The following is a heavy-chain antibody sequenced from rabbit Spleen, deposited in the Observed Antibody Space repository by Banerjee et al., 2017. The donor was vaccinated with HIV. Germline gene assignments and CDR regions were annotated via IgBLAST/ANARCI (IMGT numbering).Heavy chain of an antibody. CDR1: GIDFSNNDY. V-gene: IGHV1S43*01. Sequence: QLEESGGGLVKPGGTLTLTCKASGIDFSNNDYMCWVRQPPGKGLELIACITTNTDIADYASWVNGRFSISTSTSLATVTLQLNSLTAADTATYFCTKNPSTNAFYVLARLDLWGQGTLVTVS. CDR2: ITTNTDIA. D-gene: IGHD1-1*01. J-gene: IGHJ3*01. CDR3: TKNPSTNAFYVLARLDL.